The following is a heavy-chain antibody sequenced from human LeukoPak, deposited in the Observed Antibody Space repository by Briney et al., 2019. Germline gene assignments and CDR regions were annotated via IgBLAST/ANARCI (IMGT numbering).Heavy chain of an antibody. J-gene: IGHJ4*02. V-gene: IGHV3-48*01. CDR2: ISRSSGTI. CDR1: GFTFSDYS. Sequence: GGSLRLSCAASGFTFSDYSMNWVRQAPGKGLEWVSYISRSSGTIYYADSVKGRFTISRDNAKNSLYLQMNSLRAEDTAVYYCARVRSGYYTDYWGQGTLVTVSS. D-gene: IGHD3-3*01. CDR3: ARVRSGYYTDY.